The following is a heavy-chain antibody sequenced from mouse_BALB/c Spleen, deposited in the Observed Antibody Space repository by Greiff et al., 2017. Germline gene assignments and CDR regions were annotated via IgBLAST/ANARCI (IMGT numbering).Heavy chain of an antibody. CDR1: GFTFSDYY. Sequence: EVQLVESGGGLVKPGGSLKLSCAASGFTFSDYYMYWVRQTPEKRLEWVATISDGGSYTYYPDSVKGRFTISRDNAKNNLYLQMSSLKSEDTAMYYCARDPEGYGGGYAMDYWGQGTSVTVSS. D-gene: IGHD1-2*01. J-gene: IGHJ4*01. V-gene: IGHV5-4*02. CDR3: ARDPEGYGGGYAMDY. CDR2: ISDGGSYT.